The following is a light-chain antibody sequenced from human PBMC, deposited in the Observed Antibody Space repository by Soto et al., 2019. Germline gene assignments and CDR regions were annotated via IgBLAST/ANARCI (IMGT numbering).Light chain of an antibody. J-gene: IGLJ2*01. Sequence: QSVPTQPPSVSGAPGQRVTISCTGSSSNIGAGYDVHWYQQLPGTAPKLLSYGNSNRPSWVPDRFSGSKSGTSASLAITGLQAEDEADYYCQSYDSSLSGYVVFGGGTKLTVL. CDR1: SSNIGAGYD. CDR3: QSYDSSLSGYVV. V-gene: IGLV1-40*01. CDR2: GNS.